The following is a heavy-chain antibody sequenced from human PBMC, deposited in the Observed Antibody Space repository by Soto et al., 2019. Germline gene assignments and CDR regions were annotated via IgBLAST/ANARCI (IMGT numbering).Heavy chain of an antibody. D-gene: IGHD6-6*01. CDR1: GYTLTELS. Sequence: ASVKVSCKVSGYTLTELSMHWVRQAPGKGLEWMGGFDPEDGETIYAQKFQGRVTMTEDTSTDTAYMELISLRSEDTAVYYCATDNLPYSSSSPGRYYYYYGMDVWGQGTTVTVSS. J-gene: IGHJ6*02. CDR3: ATDNLPYSSSSPGRYYYYYGMDV. CDR2: FDPEDGET. V-gene: IGHV1-24*01.